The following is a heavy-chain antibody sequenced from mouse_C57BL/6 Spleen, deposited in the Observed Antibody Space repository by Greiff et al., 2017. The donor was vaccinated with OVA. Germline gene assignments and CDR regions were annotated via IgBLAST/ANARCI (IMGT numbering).Heavy chain of an antibody. J-gene: IGHJ4*01. D-gene: IGHD2-3*01. CDR2: INPSSGYT. CDR1: GYTFTSYT. V-gene: IGHV1-4*01. CDR3: AREGWGGAMDY. Sequence: VQLQQSGAELARPGASVKMSCKASGYTFTSYTMHWVKQRPGQGLEWIGYINPSSGYTKYNQKFKDKATLTADKSSSTAYMQLSSLTSEDSAVYYCAREGWGGAMDYWGQGTSVTVSS.